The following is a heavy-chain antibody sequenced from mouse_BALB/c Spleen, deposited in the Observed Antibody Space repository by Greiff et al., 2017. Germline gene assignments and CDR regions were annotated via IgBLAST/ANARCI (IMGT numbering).Heavy chain of an antibody. J-gene: IGHJ4*01. Sequence: EVMLVESGGGLVKPGGSLKLSCAASGFTFSSYAMSWVRQTPEKRLEWVASISSGGSTYYPDSVKGRFTISRDNARNILSLQMSSLRSEDTAMYYCARGFYGNYEGAMDYWGQGTSVTVSS. CDR2: ISSGGST. D-gene: IGHD2-1*01. CDR1: GFTFSSYA. CDR3: ARGFYGNYEGAMDY. V-gene: IGHV5-6-5*01.